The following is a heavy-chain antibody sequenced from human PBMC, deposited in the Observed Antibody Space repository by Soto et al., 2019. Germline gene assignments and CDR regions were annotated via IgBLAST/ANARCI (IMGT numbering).Heavy chain of an antibody. J-gene: IGHJ6*02. D-gene: IGHD4-4*01. Sequence: GGSLRLSCEASGFTFSDHYMSWVRQAPGKGLEWISHISGDGGSTLAYADSVKGRFTISRDNAKNSLYLQMNSLRAEDTAVYYCARDRQPSSYIGLDVWGQGPPVTVSS. V-gene: IGHV3-11*01. CDR3: ARDRQPSSYIGLDV. CDR2: ISGDGGSTL. CDR1: GFTFSDHY.